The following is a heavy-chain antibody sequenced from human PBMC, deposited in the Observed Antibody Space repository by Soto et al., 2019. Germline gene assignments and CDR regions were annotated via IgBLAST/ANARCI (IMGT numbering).Heavy chain of an antibody. J-gene: IGHJ4*02. CDR1: GFTFSSYS. CDR2: ISSSSSYI. D-gene: IGHD3-22*01. CDR3: ARGGDTSGSWPRY. V-gene: IGHV3-21*01. Sequence: GGSLRLSCAASGFTFSSYSMNWVRQAPGKGLEWVSSISSSSSYIYYADSVKGRFTISRDTAQNSLYLQMNSLRVEDTAVYYCARGGDTSGSWPRYWGQGTLVTAPQ.